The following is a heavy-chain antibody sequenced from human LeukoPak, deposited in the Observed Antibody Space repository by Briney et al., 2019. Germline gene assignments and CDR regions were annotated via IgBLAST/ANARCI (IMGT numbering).Heavy chain of an antibody. Sequence: GGSLRLFCAASGFTFSSYWVSWVRQAPGKGREWVANIKQDGSEKYYVDSVKGRFTISGDNAKNSLNLQMNSLRAEDTAVYYCARRITIFGVAYDYWGQGTLVTVSS. CDR2: IKQDGSEK. J-gene: IGHJ4*02. V-gene: IGHV3-7*01. CDR1: GFTFSSYW. CDR3: ARRITIFGVAYDY. D-gene: IGHD3-3*01.